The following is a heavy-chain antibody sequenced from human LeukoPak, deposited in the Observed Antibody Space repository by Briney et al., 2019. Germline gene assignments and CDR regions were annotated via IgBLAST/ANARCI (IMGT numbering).Heavy chain of an antibody. CDR1: GFTFSSYA. V-gene: IGHV3-23*01. J-gene: IGHJ4*02. CDR2: ISGSGGST. Sequence: GGSLRLSCAASGFTFSSYAMSWVRQAPGKGLEWVSAISGSGGSTYYADSVKGRFTISRDNSKNTLYLQMNSLRAEDTAVYYCAKRVLIDWLSSGPFDYWGQGTLVTVSS. D-gene: IGHD3-9*01. CDR3: AKRVLIDWLSSGPFDY.